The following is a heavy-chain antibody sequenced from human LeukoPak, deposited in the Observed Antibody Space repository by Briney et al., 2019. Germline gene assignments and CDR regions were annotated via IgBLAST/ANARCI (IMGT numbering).Heavy chain of an antibody. V-gene: IGHV3-23*01. CDR3: AKAHSSSWYYFDY. J-gene: IGHJ4*02. D-gene: IGHD6-13*01. Sequence: GGSLRLSCAASGFTFSSYAMSWVRQAPGKGLEWVSIISGRGDNTYYADSMKGRFTIPRDNSKNTLYLQMNSLRAEDTAVYYCAKAHSSSWYYFDYWGQGTLVTVSS. CDR1: GFTFSSYA. CDR2: ISGRGDNT.